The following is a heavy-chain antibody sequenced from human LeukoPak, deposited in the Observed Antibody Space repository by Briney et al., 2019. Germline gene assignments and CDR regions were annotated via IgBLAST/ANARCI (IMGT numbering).Heavy chain of an antibody. D-gene: IGHD3-22*01. Sequence: GRSLRLSCAASGFTFSSYAMHWVRQAPGKGLEWVAVISYDGSNKYYADSVKGRFTISRDNTKNTLYLQMNSLRAEDTAVYYCARTHSSGYYNYYYYYGMDVWGQGTTVTVSS. J-gene: IGHJ6*02. CDR3: ARTHSSGYYNYYYYYGMDV. CDR2: ISYDGSNK. CDR1: GFTFSSYA. V-gene: IGHV3-30-3*01.